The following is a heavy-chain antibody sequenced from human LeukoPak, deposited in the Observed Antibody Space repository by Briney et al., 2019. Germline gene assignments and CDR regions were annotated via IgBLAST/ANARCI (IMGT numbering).Heavy chain of an antibody. J-gene: IGHJ4*02. CDR1: GFTFSSYG. V-gene: IGHV3-30*02. Sequence: PGGSLRLSCAASGFTFSSYGMHWVRQAPGKGLEWVAFIRYDGSNKYYADSVKGRFTISRDDSKNTLFLQMNSLRIDDTAVYYCARLKAVAGPHYYFDYWGQGTLVTVSS. CDR3: ARLKAVAGPHYYFDY. D-gene: IGHD6-19*01. CDR2: IRYDGSNK.